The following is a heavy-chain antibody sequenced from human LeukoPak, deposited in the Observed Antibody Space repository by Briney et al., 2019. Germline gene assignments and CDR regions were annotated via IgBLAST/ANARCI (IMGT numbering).Heavy chain of an antibody. CDR2: ISASGGST. CDR1: GFTFNNYA. D-gene: IGHD3-3*01. Sequence: GGSLRLSCAASGFTFNNYAMNWVRQSPGKGLEWVSVISASGGSTNYADSVEGRFTISRDNSKNTLYLQMNNLRADDTAVYYCAKDRWSGGRYRAPTFDYWGQGTLVSVSS. CDR3: AKDRWSGGRYRAPTFDY. V-gene: IGHV3-23*01. J-gene: IGHJ4*02.